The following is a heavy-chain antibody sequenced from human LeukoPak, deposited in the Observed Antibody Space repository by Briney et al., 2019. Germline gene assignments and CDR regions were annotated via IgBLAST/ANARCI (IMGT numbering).Heavy chain of an antibody. Sequence: SETLSLTCTFSGVSSSSSYWSWMRQPPGKGLEGIGHIFYTGDSNHNPSFKSRVSISLDTSKDQISLKLYSVTAADTAVYYCARNRFASPLDSWGQGTLVTVSS. CDR3: ARNRFASPLDS. CDR1: GVSSSSSY. J-gene: IGHJ4*02. CDR2: IFYTGDS. V-gene: IGHV4-59*08. D-gene: IGHD3-16*01.